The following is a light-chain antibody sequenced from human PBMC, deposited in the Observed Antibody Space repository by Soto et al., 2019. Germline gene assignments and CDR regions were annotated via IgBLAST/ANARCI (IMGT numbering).Light chain of an antibody. J-gene: IGLJ2*01. CDR2: SNT. V-gene: IGLV1-44*01. CDR1: ISNFGTHT. Sequence: SVLTQPPSAAWVPGQRVTISCFGTISNFGTHTVNWYQQLPGTAPRLLIYSNTQRPSGVPDRFSGSKSGTSAALAISGRQCEEEADYNCAARDGSLNGVIVGAGTKLTVL. CDR3: AARDGSLNGVI.